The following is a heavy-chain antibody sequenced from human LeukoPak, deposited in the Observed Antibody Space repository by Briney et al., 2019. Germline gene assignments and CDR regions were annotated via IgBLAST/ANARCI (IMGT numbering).Heavy chain of an antibody. CDR2: ISGSGGST. CDR1: GFTFSSYG. J-gene: IGHJ6*03. Sequence: GGTLRLSCAASGFTFSSYGMSWVRQAPGKGLEWVSAISGSGGSTYYADSVKGRFTISRDNSKNTLYLQMNSLRAEDTAVYYCAKGCSGGSCYDYYYYYYMDVWGKETTVTISS. V-gene: IGHV3-23*01. D-gene: IGHD2-15*01. CDR3: AKGCSGGSCYDYYYYYYMDV.